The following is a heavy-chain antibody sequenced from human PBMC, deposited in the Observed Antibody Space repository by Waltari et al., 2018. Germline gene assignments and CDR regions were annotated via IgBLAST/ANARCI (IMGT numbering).Heavy chain of an antibody. CDR3: ATYVGASIGTAAFDV. J-gene: IGHJ3*01. CDR1: GGSITNNRHY. Sequence: QLHLQESGPGLVKPSETLSLTCSVSGGSITNNRHYWGWIRQPPGKGLGWAATISYTGATYNNPSLKIRVTISGDTSKNQFSLKLNSVTAADTAVYYCATYVGASIGTAAFDVWGQGTMVTVSS. CDR2: ISYTGAT. D-gene: IGHD3-16*01. V-gene: IGHV4-39*01.